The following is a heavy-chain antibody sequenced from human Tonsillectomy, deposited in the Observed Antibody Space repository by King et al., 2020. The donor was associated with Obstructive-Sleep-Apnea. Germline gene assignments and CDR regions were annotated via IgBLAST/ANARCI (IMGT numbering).Heavy chain of an antibody. Sequence: VQLVESGAEVKKPGESLKISCKGSGYSFTTYWLGWVRQMPGKGLEWMGIIYPGDSDTIYSPSFQGQVTISADKSLSTAYLQWSSLKASDTAIYYCASSRDEATPFYFWGQGTLVTVSS. CDR1: GYSFTTYW. J-gene: IGHJ4*02. CDR2: IYPGDSDT. CDR3: ASSRDEATPFYF. V-gene: IGHV5-51*01.